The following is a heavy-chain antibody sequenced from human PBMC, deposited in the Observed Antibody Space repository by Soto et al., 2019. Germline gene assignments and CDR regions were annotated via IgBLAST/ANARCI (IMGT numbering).Heavy chain of an antibody. CDR1: GGSISSYY. D-gene: IGHD6-13*01. V-gene: IGHV4-59*08. CDR2: MYYSGST. J-gene: IGHJ4*02. Sequence: SETLSLTCTVSGGSISSYYWSWIRQPPGKGLEWIGYMYYSGSTNYNPSLKSRVTISVDTSKNQFSLKLSSVTAADTAVYYCAGRTAAAVIDYWGQGTLVTVSS. CDR3: AGRTAAAVIDY.